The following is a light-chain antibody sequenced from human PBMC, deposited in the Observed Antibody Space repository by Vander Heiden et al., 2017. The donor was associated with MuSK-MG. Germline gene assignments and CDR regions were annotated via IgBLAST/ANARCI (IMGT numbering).Light chain of an antibody. Sequence: DLQMSQSPSSVSASVGDRVTITCRASQGMSSWLAWYQQKRGKAPKLLSYAASSLQSGVPSRFSGSGSGTDFTLTISSLQAEDFATYYCQQANSFPLTFGGGTKVEIK. CDR2: AAS. CDR3: QQANSFPLT. V-gene: IGKV1-12*01. J-gene: IGKJ4*01. CDR1: QGMSSW.